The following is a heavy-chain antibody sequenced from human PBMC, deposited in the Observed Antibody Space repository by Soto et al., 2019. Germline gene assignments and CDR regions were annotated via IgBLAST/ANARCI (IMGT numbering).Heavy chain of an antibody. CDR2: IWYDGSNK. V-gene: IGHV3-33*01. CDR1: EFTFSSYG. J-gene: IGHJ6*02. D-gene: IGHD4-17*01. CDR3: ARDEALRNSYYYGMDV. Sequence: QVQLVESGGGVVQPGRSLRLSCAASEFTFSSYGMHWVRQAPGKGLEWVAVIWYDGSNKYYADSVKGRFTISRDNSKNPLYLQMNSLRAEDTAVYYCARDEALRNSYYYGMDVWGQGTTVTVSS.